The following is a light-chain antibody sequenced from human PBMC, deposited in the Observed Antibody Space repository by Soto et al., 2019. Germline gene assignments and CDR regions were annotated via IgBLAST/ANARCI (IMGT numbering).Light chain of an antibody. V-gene: IGLV2-14*01. Sequence: QSALTQPASVSGSPGQSITISCTGTSSDIGGYHYVSWYQLHPGKAPKLIIFEVSDRPSGVSDRFSGSESGNTASQTISGLQADDEADYYCSSYATSDVVVFGGGTKLTVL. J-gene: IGLJ2*01. CDR3: SSYATSDVVV. CDR1: SSDIGGYHY. CDR2: EVS.